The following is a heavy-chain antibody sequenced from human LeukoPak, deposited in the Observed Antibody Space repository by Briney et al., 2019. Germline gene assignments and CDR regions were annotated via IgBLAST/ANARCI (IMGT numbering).Heavy chain of an antibody. D-gene: IGHD2-15*01. CDR3: ARRVGVPNNWFDP. CDR2: INHSGST. CDR1: GGSFSGYY. J-gene: IGHJ5*02. V-gene: IGHV4-34*01. Sequence: PSETLSLTCAVYGGSFSGYYWSWIRQPPGKGLEWIGEINHSGSTNYNPSLKSRVTISGDTSKNQFSLKLSSVTAADTAVYYCARRVGVPNNWFDPWGQGTLVTVSS.